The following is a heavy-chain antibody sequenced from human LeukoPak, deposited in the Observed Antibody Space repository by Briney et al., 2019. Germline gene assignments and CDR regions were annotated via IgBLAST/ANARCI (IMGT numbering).Heavy chain of an antibody. J-gene: IGHJ3*02. V-gene: IGHV4-59*08. CDR2: IYYSGST. CDR1: GGSISSYY. Sequence: SETLSLTCTVSGGSISSYYWSWIRQPPGKGLEWIGYIYYSGSTNYNPSLKSRVTISVDTSKNQFSLELSSVTAADTAVYYCARHEPRVTTASFDIWGQGTMVTVSS. D-gene: IGHD4-17*01. CDR3: ARHEPRVTTASFDI.